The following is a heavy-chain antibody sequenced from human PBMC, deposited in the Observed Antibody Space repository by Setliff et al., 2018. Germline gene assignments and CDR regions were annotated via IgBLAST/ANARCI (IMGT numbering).Heavy chain of an antibody. CDR3: ARERGQIVVVPGGAKLDP. V-gene: IGHV1-2*02. CDR1: AYSFSGYY. CDR2: MNTNSGDT. J-gene: IGHJ5*02. D-gene: IGHD2-21*01. Sequence: GASVKVSCKTSAYSFSGYYIHWVRQAPGQGLEWMGWMNTNSGDTKYAQKFQGRVTLTTDISTRTAYMELRSLTSDDTAVYYCARERGQIVVVPGGAKLDPWGQGTLVTVSS.